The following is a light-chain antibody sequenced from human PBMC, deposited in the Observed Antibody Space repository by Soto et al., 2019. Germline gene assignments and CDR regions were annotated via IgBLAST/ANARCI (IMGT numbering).Light chain of an antibody. CDR3: AGWDDSLSGYV. V-gene: IGLV1-47*01. Sequence: QSVLTQPPSASGTPGQRVTNSCSGRSSNIGSNFVYWYQHLPGTAPKLVIYRNSQRPSGVPDRFSGSKSGTSASLAISGLQSEDEADYYCAGWDDSLSGYVFGPGTKLTVL. J-gene: IGLJ1*01. CDR1: SSNIGSNF. CDR2: RNS.